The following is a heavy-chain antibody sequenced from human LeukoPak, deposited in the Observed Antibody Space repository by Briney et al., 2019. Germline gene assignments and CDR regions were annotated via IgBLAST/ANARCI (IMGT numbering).Heavy chain of an antibody. J-gene: IGHJ3*02. V-gene: IGHV1-2*06. Sequence: ASVKVSCKASGYTFTNYHMHWVRQAPGQGLGWLGLVKPKSGGSDFVQKFRGRVTVTTDVSTTTIHMELSNLRSDDTAVYYCARDRGVPGPGNALDIWGQGTMVTVSS. D-gene: IGHD2-8*01. CDR3: ARDRGVPGPGNALDI. CDR1: GYTFTNYH. CDR2: VKPKSGGS.